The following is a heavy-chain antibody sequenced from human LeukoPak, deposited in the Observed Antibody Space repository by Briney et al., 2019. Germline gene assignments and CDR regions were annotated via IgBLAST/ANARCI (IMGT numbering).Heavy chain of an antibody. CDR3: ARGDGVGTTNGGYYFAY. Sequence: GGSLRLSCAASGFTFSSYWMSWVRQAPGKGLEWVANIKQDGSQKYYVDSVQGRFTISRDNAKNSLYLQMNSLRAEDTAVYYCARGDGVGTTNGGYYFAYWGQGTLVTVSS. D-gene: IGHD1-26*01. V-gene: IGHV3-7*01. CDR2: IKQDGSQK. J-gene: IGHJ4*02. CDR1: GFTFSSYW.